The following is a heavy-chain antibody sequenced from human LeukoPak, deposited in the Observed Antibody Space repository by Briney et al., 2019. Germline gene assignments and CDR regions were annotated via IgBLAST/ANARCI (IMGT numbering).Heavy chain of an antibody. CDR3: ARDGGHVVTGEYYFDY. D-gene: IGHD3-16*01. V-gene: IGHV4-61*01. J-gene: IGHJ4*02. Sequence: PSETLSLTCTVSGGSVSSGSYYWSWIRQPPGKGLEWIGYIYYSGSTNYNPSLKSRVTISVDTPKNQFSLKLSSVPAADTAVYYCARDGGHVVTGEYYFDYWGQGTLVTVSS. CDR2: IYYSGST. CDR1: GGSVSSGSYY.